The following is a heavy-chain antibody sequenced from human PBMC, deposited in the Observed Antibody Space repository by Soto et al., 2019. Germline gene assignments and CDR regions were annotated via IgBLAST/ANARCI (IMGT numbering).Heavy chain of an antibody. J-gene: IGHJ4*02. Sequence: QVQLRESGPGLVKPSETLSLTCYVSGGSINNYYWSWVRQPPGKGLEWIGYIYYSGTHNYNPSLESRLTISVDTSKNQFSLSLSSVTAAXTAVYYCARVQMATLYFDHWGQGTLVTVSS. V-gene: IGHV4-59*01. CDR1: GGSINNYY. CDR3: ARVQMATLYFDH. D-gene: IGHD5-12*01. CDR2: IYYSGTH.